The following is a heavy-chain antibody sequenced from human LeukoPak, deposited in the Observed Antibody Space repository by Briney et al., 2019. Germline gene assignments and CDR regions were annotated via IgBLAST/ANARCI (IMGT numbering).Heavy chain of an antibody. Sequence: ASVKVSCKASGYTFTSYGISWVRQAPGQGLEWMGWISAYNGNTNYAQKLQGRVTMTTDTSTSTAYMELRSLRSDDTAVYYCARRIPFAYGGRYWYFDLWGRGTLVTVSS. J-gene: IGHJ2*01. V-gene: IGHV1-18*01. D-gene: IGHD4-23*01. CDR3: ARRIPFAYGGRYWYFDL. CDR2: ISAYNGNT. CDR1: GYTFTSYG.